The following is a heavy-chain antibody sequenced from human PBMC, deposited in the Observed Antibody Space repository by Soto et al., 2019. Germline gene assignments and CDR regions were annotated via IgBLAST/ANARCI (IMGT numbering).Heavy chain of an antibody. J-gene: IGHJ4*02. D-gene: IGHD3-16*01. V-gene: IGHV3-7*03. Sequence: EVQLVESGGGLVQPGGSLRLSCAASGFTFSSYWMSWVRQAPGKGLEWVANIKEDGSEKYYVDSVKGRFTISRGNAKNSLFLQMNSLKAEDTAVYYCVRVGRLGGYWGQGTLVTVSS. CDR1: GFTFSSYW. CDR3: VRVGRLGGY. CDR2: IKEDGSEK.